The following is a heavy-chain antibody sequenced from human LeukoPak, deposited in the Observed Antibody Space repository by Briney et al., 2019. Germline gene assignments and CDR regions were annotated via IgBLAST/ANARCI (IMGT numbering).Heavy chain of an antibody. J-gene: IGHJ4*02. CDR3: ASLTTVTQGYFDS. D-gene: IGHD4-17*01. Sequence: SEPLSLTCTVSGGSISSYYWSWIRQPPGKGLEWIGYIYYSGTTNYNPSLKSRLTISVDASKNQFSLKLSSVTATDTAVYYCASLTTVTQGYFDSWGQGTLVTVSS. CDR1: GGSISSYY. V-gene: IGHV4-59*08. CDR2: IYYSGTT.